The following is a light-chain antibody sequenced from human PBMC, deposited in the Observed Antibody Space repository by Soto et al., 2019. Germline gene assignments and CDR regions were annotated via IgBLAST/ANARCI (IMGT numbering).Light chain of an antibody. J-gene: IGKJ1*01. V-gene: IGKV1-5*01. CDR2: GAS. CDR1: EGLXNC. CDR3: QQTLSVPPT. Sequence: DIQLTQSPSTLSASVGDRVTITCRASEGLXNCFAWDQQKPGKAPKILXAGASSLQSGGPSRFSGSASGTEFTLTISSLHPEDFATYYCQQTLSVPPTFGQGTKVDIK.